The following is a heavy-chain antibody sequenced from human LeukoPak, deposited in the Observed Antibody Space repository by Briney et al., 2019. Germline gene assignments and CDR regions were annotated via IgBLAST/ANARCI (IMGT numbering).Heavy chain of an antibody. CDR1: GFTFSSYG. V-gene: IGHV3-30*18. CDR2: ISYDGSNK. Sequence: GGSLRLSYAASGFTFSSYGMHWVRQAPGKGLEWVAVISYDGSNKYYADSVKGRFTISRDNSKNKLYLQMNSLRAEDTAVYYCAKARYSGYDTRGVVDYWGQGTLVTVSS. D-gene: IGHD5-12*01. J-gene: IGHJ4*02. CDR3: AKARYSGYDTRGVVDY.